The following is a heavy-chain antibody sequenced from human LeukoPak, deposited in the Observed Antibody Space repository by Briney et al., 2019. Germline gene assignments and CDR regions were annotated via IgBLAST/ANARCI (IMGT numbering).Heavy chain of an antibody. CDR1: GDTFSSYA. J-gene: IGHJ4*02. V-gene: IGHV1-69*04. CDR3: ARGEMATMYFDY. CDR2: IIPIFGIA. Sequence: SVKVSCKASGDTFSSYAISWVRQAPGQGLEWMGRIIPIFGIANYAQKFQGRVTITADKSTSTAYMELSSLRSEDTAVYYCARGEMATMYFDYWGQGTLVTVSS. D-gene: IGHD5-24*01.